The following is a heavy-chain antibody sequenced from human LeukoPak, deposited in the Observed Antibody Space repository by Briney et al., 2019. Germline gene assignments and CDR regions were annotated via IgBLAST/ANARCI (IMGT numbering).Heavy chain of an antibody. J-gene: IGHJ5*02. CDR2: IYTGGST. V-gene: IGHV4-4*07. CDR1: GGSISSYY. CDR3: ARGNYDFWSGYSDENWFDP. D-gene: IGHD3-3*01. Sequence: SETLSLTCTVSGGSISSYYWSWIRQPAGKGLEWIGRIYTGGSTNYNPSLKSRVTMPVDTSKNQFSLKLSSVTAADTAVYYCARGNYDFWSGYSDENWFDPWGQGTLVTVSS.